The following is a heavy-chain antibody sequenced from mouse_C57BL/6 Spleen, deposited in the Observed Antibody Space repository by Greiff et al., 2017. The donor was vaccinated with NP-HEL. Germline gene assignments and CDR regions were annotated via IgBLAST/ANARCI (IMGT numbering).Heavy chain of an antibody. J-gene: IGHJ1*03. CDR1: GYSITSGYY. Sequence: EVKLMESGPGLVKPSQSLSLTCSVTGYSITSGYYWNWIRQFPGNKLEWMGYISYDGSNNYNPSLKNRISITRDTSKNQFFLKLNSVTTEDTATYYCAGEVTTVVARSGYFDVWGTGTTVTVSS. CDR2: ISYDGSN. CDR3: AGEVTTVVARSGYFDV. D-gene: IGHD1-1*01. V-gene: IGHV3-6*01.